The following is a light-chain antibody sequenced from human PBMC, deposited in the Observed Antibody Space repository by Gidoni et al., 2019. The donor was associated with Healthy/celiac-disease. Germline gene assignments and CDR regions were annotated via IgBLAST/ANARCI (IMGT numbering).Light chain of an antibody. V-gene: IGKV1-5*03. CDR3: KHDGRLWT. CDR2: KAS. Sequence: DIQMTQSPSTMSASLGDRVTITCRVSQSISDWLAWYQQKPGEAPNLLIYKASRLESGVPSRFSGSGSGTEFALTISRLQPKDVATYYCKHDGRLWTFGQGTKVEIK. CDR1: QSISDW. J-gene: IGKJ1*01.